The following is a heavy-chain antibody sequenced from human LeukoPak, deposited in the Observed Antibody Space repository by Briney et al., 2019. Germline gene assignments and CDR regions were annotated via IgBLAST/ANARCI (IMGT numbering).Heavy chain of an antibody. V-gene: IGHV4-4*02. Sequence: SGTLSLTCAVSGGSISSSNWWSWVRQPPGKGLEWIGEIYHSGSTNYNPSLKSRATISVDKSKNQFSLKLNSVTAADTAVYYCARGGRGYSYGYMPFDYWGQGTLVTVSS. CDR3: ARGGRGYSYGYMPFDY. D-gene: IGHD5-18*01. CDR1: GGSISSSNW. CDR2: IYHSGST. J-gene: IGHJ4*02.